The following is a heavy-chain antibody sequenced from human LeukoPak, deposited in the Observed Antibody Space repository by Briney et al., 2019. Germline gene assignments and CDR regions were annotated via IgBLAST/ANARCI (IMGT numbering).Heavy chain of an antibody. V-gene: IGHV4-38-2*01. J-gene: IGHJ4*02. Sequence: SETLSLTCAVSGYSISSGYQWGWIRQPPGKGLEGTGSIYHSGTTYYSPSLKSRVTMSVDTSKNQFSVKLSSVTAADTAVYYCARVPYGGFEYWGQGALVTVSS. CDR1: GYSISSGYQ. CDR2: IYHSGTT. CDR3: ARVPYGGFEY. D-gene: IGHD4-23*01.